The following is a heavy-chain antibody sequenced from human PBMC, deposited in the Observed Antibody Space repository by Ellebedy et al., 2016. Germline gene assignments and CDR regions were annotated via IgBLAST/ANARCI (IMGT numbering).Heavy chain of an antibody. CDR3: ARRVTVFGVVIYEYYFDY. D-gene: IGHD3-3*01. CDR1: GGSISSSSYY. Sequence: GSLRLXXTVSGGSISSSSYYWGWIRQPPGKGLEWIGSIYYSGSTYYNPSLKSRVTISVDTSKNQFSLKLSSVTAADTAVYYCARRVTVFGVVIYEYYFDYWGQGTLVTVSS. CDR2: IYYSGST. J-gene: IGHJ4*02. V-gene: IGHV4-39*01.